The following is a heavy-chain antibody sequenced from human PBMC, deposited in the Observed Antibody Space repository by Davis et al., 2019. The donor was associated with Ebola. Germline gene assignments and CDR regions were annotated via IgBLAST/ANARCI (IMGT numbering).Heavy chain of an antibody. D-gene: IGHD5-18*01. J-gene: IGHJ6*02. CDR1: GFTFSSYW. V-gene: IGHV3-7*01. Sequence: GESLKISCAASGFTFSSYWMSWVRQAPGKGLEWVANIKQDGSEKYYVDSVKGRFTISRDNAKKSLYLQMNSLRAEDTAVYYCAKDPTGGAMALYGMDVWGQGTTVTVSS. CDR3: AKDPTGGAMALYGMDV. CDR2: IKQDGSEK.